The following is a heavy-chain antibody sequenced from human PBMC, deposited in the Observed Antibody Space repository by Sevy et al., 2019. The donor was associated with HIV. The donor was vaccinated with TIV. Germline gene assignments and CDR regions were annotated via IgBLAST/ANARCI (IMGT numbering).Heavy chain of an antibody. V-gene: IGHV4-39*01. Sequence: SETLSLTCSVSGGSISSSSYYWGWIRQPPGQGLEWIGSIYYSGSTYYNPSLKSRVTISVDTSKNQFSLKLSSVTAADTAVYYCARLYYDFWSGYQGGRYFDYWGQGTLVTVSS. CDR2: IYYSGST. CDR3: ARLYYDFWSGYQGGRYFDY. J-gene: IGHJ4*02. D-gene: IGHD3-3*01. CDR1: GGSISSSSYY.